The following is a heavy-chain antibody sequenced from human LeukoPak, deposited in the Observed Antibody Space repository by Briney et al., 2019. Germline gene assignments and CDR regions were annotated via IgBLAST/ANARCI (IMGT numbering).Heavy chain of an antibody. J-gene: IGHJ4*02. CDR2: ISSSSSYI. V-gene: IGHV3-21*01. CDR3: ARNSGSGWIDY. Sequence: GGSLRLSCVVSGFTFSSYSMNWVRQAPGKGLEWVSSISSSSSYIYYADSVKGRFTISRDNAKNSLYLQMNSLRAEDTAVYYCARNSGSGWIDYWGQGTLVTVSS. CDR1: GFTFSSYS. D-gene: IGHD6-19*01.